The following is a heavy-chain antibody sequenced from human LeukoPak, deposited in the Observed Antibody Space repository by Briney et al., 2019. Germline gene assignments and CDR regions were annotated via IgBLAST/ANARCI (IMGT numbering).Heavy chain of an antibody. CDR1: GYTFTGYY. J-gene: IGHJ4*02. CDR2: INPNSGGT. V-gene: IGHV1-2*02. Sequence: ASVKVSCKASGYTFTGYYMHWVRQAPGQGLEWMRWINPNSGGTNYAQKFQGRVTMTRDTSISTAYMELSRLRSDDTAVYYCARAYCTNGVCYGIRFDYWGQGTLVTVSS. D-gene: IGHD2-8*01. CDR3: ARAYCTNGVCYGIRFDY.